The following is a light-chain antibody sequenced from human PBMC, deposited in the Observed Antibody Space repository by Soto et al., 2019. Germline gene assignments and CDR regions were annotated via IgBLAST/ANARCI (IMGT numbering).Light chain of an antibody. CDR2: EVS. V-gene: IGLV2-18*02. Sequence: QSALTQPPSVSGSPGQSVTISCTGTSSDVGSYNRVSWYQQPPGTAPKLMIYEVSNRPSGVPDRFSGSKSGNTASLTISGLQVEDEADYYCISFTSTNTFVFGGGTKLTVL. J-gene: IGLJ2*01. CDR1: SSDVGSYNR. CDR3: ISFTSTNTFV.